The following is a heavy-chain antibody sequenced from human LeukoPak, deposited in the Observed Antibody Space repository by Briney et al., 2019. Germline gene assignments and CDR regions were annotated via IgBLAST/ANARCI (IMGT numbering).Heavy chain of an antibody. J-gene: IGHJ1*01. CDR1: GGSISSGGYS. Sequence: TSETLSLTCAVSGGSISSGGYSWSWIRQPPGQGLEWIVYIYHSGSTYYNPSLKCRVTISVDRSKNQFSLKLSSVTAADTAVYYCARGALSQYCSGGSCQSRAYFQHWGQGTLVTVSS. CDR3: ARGALSQYCSGGSCQSRAYFQH. D-gene: IGHD2-15*01. V-gene: IGHV4-30-2*01. CDR2: IYHSGST.